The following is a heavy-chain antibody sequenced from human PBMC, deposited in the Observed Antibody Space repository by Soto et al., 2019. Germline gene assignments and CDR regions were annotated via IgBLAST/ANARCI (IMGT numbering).Heavy chain of an antibody. D-gene: IGHD2-2*01. V-gene: IGHV1-18*01. CDR3: ARSCSSTTCYFSF. Sequence: GASVKVSCKASGYTFNNYGVSWVRQAPGQGLEWMGWISAYNGDTHYAQKLQGRVTMSTDTSTSTAYVEVRSLRSDDTAVYYCARSCSSTTCYFSFWGQGTLVTVSS. J-gene: IGHJ4*02. CDR2: ISAYNGDT. CDR1: GYTFNNYG.